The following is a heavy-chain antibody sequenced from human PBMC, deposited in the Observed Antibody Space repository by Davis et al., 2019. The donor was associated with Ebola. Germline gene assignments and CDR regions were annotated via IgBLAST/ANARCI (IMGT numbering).Heavy chain of an antibody. Sequence: GESLKISCAASGFTFSNAWMSWVRQAPGKGLEWVSSISSSSSYIYYADSVKGRFTISRDNAKNSLYLQMNSLRAEDTAVYYCAKGDRVDPWGQGTLVTVSS. J-gene: IGHJ5*02. CDR2: ISSSSSYI. V-gene: IGHV3-21*01. D-gene: IGHD3-16*02. CDR1: GFTFSNAW. CDR3: AKGDRVDP.